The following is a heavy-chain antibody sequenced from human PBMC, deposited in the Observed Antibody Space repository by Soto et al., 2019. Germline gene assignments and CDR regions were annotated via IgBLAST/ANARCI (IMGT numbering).Heavy chain of an antibody. J-gene: IGHJ4*02. Sequence: PFQPQPLPSSVGCGSISSGDYFRRMKRQPPGKSIEWIGYIYYSGSTYYNPSLMSRVTISVDTSKYQFSLKLSSVTAAVTAVDYCARCAGSCGLGFWGQGTLVTVSS. CDR3: ARCAGSCGLGF. D-gene: IGHD2-15*01. CDR1: CGSISSGDYF. CDR2: IYYSGST. V-gene: IGHV4-30-4*01.